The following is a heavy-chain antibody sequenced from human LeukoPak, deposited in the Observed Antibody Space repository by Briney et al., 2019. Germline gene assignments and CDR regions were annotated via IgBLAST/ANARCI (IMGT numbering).Heavy chain of an antibody. CDR2: MFHSGST. Sequence: SETLSLTCTVSGYSISSGHYWAWIRQSPERGLECIATMFHSGSTYYNPSLKSRVTTSVDTSKNEFSLNLSSVTAADTAVFYCARAGTNLGDYDYWGQGTLVTVSS. CDR1: GYSISSGHY. CDR3: ARAGTNLGDYDY. V-gene: IGHV4-38-2*02. J-gene: IGHJ4*02. D-gene: IGHD4-17*01.